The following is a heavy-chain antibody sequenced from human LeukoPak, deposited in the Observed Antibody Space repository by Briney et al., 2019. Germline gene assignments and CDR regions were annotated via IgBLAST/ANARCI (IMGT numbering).Heavy chain of an antibody. CDR1: EFTFSSYS. Sequence: GGSLRLSCAASEFTFSSYSMNWVRQAPGKGLEWVSSISSSSSYIYYADSVKGRFTISRDNAKNSLYLQMNSLRAEDTAVYYCARDVVTTGAYYFDYWGQGTLVTVSS. J-gene: IGHJ4*02. CDR3: ARDVVTTGAYYFDY. D-gene: IGHD2-21*02. CDR2: ISSSSSYI. V-gene: IGHV3-21*01.